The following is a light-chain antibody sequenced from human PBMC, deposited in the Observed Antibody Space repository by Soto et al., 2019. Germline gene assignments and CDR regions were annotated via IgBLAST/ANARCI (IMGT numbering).Light chain of an antibody. CDR3: QQYNNWPPIT. J-gene: IGKJ5*01. V-gene: IGKV3-15*01. Sequence: VVTQSPPTLSLSPGERATLSCRASQSVSIKLAWYQQRPGQAPRLLIYDTSTRATGIPARFSGSGSGTEFTLTISSLQSEDFAVYYCQQYNNWPPITFGQGTRWRL. CDR2: DTS. CDR1: QSVSIK.